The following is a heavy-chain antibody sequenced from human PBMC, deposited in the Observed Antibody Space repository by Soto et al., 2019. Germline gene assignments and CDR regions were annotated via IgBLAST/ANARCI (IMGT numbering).Heavy chain of an antibody. Sequence: PGGSLRLSCAASGFTFSSYDMHWVRQATGKGLEWVSAIGPAGDTYYPGSVKGRFTISRDNAKNSLYLQMNILRAEDTAVYYCARGPYGMDVWGQGTTVTVSS. V-gene: IGHV3-13*01. J-gene: IGHJ6*02. CDR1: GFTFSSYD. CDR2: IGPAGDT. CDR3: ARGPYGMDV.